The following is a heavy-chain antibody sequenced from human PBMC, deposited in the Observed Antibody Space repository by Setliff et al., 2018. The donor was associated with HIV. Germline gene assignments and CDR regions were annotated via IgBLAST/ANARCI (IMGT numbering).Heavy chain of an antibody. CDR3: ARVPTRGPGELSNFDY. V-gene: IGHV1-69*13. J-gene: IGHJ4*02. CDR1: GGTFSSYA. D-gene: IGHD3-16*02. Sequence: SVKVSCKASGGTFSSYAISWVRQAPGQGLEWMGGIIPIFGTANYAQKFQGRVTITADESTSTAYMEVSSLRSEDTAVYYCARVPTRGPGELSNFDYWGQGTLVTVSS. CDR2: IIPIFGTA.